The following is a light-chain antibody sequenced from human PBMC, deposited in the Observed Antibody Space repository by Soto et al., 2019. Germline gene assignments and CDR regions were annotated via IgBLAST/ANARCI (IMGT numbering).Light chain of an antibody. CDR2: DAS. CDR3: QQRSNWPSFT. J-gene: IGKJ3*01. CDR1: QSVSSY. V-gene: IGKV3-11*01. Sequence: EIVLTQSPATLSLSPGERATLSCRASQSVSSYLAWYQQKPGQAPRLLIYDASNRATGIPARLSGSGSETDFTLTNSSPEPEDFAVYYCQQRSNWPSFTFGRGTKVDIK.